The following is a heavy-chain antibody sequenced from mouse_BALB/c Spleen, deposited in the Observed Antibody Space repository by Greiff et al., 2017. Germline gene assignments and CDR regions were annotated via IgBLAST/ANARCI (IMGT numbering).Heavy chain of an antibody. Sequence: EVHLVESGGGLVKPGGSLKLSCAASGFTFSDYYMYWVRQTPEKRLEWVATISDGGSYTYYPDSVKGRFTISRDNAKNNLYLQMSSLKSEDTAMYYCARDADGNYPYWGQGTTLTVSS. CDR3: ARDADGNYPY. CDR2: ISDGGSYT. V-gene: IGHV5-4*02. CDR1: GFTFSDYY. D-gene: IGHD2-1*01. J-gene: IGHJ2*01.